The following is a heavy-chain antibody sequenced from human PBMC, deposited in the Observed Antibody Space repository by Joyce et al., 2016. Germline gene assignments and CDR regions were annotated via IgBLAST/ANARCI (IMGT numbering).Heavy chain of an antibody. Sequence: EVHLVESGGGLVQPGGSLGLSCAASGFTFSDYYMDWVRQPPGKGREWVGRIRNKANGYTTEYAASVIGRFSISRDESNNSLYLQMNSLETEDTAVYYCARWVVSKDYFDYWGQGTLVTVSS. CDR1: GFTFSDYY. CDR2: IRNKANGYTT. J-gene: IGHJ4*02. CDR3: ARWVVSKDYFDY. D-gene: IGHD2-15*01. V-gene: IGHV3-72*01.